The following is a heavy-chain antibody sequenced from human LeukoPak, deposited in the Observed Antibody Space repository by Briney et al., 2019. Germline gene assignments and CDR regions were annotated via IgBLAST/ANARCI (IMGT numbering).Heavy chain of an antibody. D-gene: IGHD7-27*01. CDR3: AKDHPDWGSSFQY. J-gene: IGHJ4*02. V-gene: IGHV3-23*01. Sequence: GGSLSLSCAASGFTFSSYAMNWVRQAPGKGLEWVSAIPGGGGSTYYADSVKGRFTISRDNSKNTLYLQMNSLRDEDTAVYYCAKDHPDWGSSFQYWGQGTLVTVSS. CDR1: GFTFSSYA. CDR2: IPGGGGST.